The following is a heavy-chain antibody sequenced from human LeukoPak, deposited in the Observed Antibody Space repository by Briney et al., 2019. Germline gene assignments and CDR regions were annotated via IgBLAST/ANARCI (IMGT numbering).Heavy chain of an antibody. CDR2: IYTSGST. D-gene: IGHD2-15*01. CDR3: ARVLSGGGYYYNYMDV. CDR1: GGSISSYY. V-gene: IGHV4-4*07. J-gene: IGHJ6*03. Sequence: SETLSLTCTVSGGSISSYYWSWIRQPAGKGLEWIGRIYTSGSTNYNPSLKSRVTMSVDTSKNQFSLKLSSVTAADTAVYYCARVLSGGGYYYNYMDVWGKGTTVTVSS.